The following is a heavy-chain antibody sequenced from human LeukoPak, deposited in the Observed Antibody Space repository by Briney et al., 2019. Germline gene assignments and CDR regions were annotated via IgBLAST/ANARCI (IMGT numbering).Heavy chain of an antibody. CDR2: ISSSSIYI. D-gene: IGHD6-19*01. J-gene: IGHJ3*02. Sequence: GGSLRLSCAASGFTFSSYGMSWVRQAPGKGLEWVSSISSSSIYIYYADSLKGRFTISRNNAKNSLYLHIDSLRAEDTAVYYCARGRVGQWLVDAFDIWGQGTMVTVSS. CDR1: GFTFSSYG. CDR3: ARGRVGQWLVDAFDI. V-gene: IGHV3-21*01.